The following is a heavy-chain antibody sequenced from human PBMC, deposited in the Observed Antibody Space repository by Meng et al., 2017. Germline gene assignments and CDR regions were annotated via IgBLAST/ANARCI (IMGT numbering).Heavy chain of an antibody. Sequence: SETLSLTCPVSGGSISSYYWSWIRQPAGKGLEWIGRIYTSGSTNYNPSLKSRVTMSVDTSKNQFSLKLSSVTAADTAVYYCARVIGSGWYRSSVFDIWGQRTMVTVSS. CDR2: IYTSGST. CDR3: ARVIGSGWYRSSVFDI. J-gene: IGHJ3*02. D-gene: IGHD6-19*01. V-gene: IGHV4-4*07. CDR1: GGSISSYY.